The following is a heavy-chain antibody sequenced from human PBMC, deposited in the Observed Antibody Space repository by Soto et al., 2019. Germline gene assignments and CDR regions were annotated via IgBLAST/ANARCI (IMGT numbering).Heavy chain of an antibody. D-gene: IGHD1-26*01. CDR1: DASVWSDSYF. J-gene: IGHJ4*02. CDR3: ARIVVGVTVDL. CDR2: ISHTGDT. V-gene: IGHV4-61*01. Sequence: SETLSLTCTVSDASVWSDSYFWTWIRQPPGKGLEWIAYISHTGDTNYNPSLKSRVTISIDTSRNQFSLTVTSVTAADTAVYFCARIVVGVTVDLWGQGSLVTVSS.